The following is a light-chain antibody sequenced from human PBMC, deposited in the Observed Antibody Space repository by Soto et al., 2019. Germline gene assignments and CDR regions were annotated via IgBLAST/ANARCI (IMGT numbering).Light chain of an antibody. Sequence: QSVLTQPPSASWTPGQRVTISCSGSSSNIGANPINWYQQLPGTAPKLLIYNNDQRPSGVPDRFSASKSGTSASLAISGLQSEDEADYYCEAWDDSLYGAVLGGGTQLTVL. J-gene: IGLJ2*01. V-gene: IGLV1-44*01. CDR1: SSNIGANP. CDR2: NND. CDR3: EAWDDSLYGAV.